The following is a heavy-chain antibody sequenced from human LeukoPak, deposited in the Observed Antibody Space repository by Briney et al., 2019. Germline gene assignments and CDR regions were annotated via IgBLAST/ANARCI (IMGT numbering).Heavy chain of an antibody. CDR1: GFTFSDES. V-gene: IGHV3-11*03. CDR2: ISSSSTYT. D-gene: IGHD2-15*01. J-gene: IGHJ5*02. CDR3: ARYCSGDSCYSGVP. Sequence: GGSLRLSCAASGFTFSDESMRWVRQAPGKGLTWVSYISSSSTYTKYADSVKGRFTISRDNAKNSLYLQMNSLRAEDTAVYYRARYCSGDSCYSGVPWGRGTLVTVSS.